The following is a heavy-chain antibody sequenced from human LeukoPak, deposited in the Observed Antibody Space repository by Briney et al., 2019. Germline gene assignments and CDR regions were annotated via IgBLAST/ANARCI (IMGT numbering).Heavy chain of an antibody. CDR3: AKAAVPYYDILTGYLNYFDY. CDR1: GFTFSSFG. V-gene: IGHV3-30*02. Sequence: GGSLRLSCAASGFTFSSFGMYWVRQAPGKGLEWVAFIRFDGRNKYYADSVKGRFTLSRDNSKNTVYLQMNSLRVADTALYYCAKAAVPYYDILTGYLNYFDYWGQGTLVTVSS. CDR2: IRFDGRNK. J-gene: IGHJ4*02. D-gene: IGHD3-9*01.